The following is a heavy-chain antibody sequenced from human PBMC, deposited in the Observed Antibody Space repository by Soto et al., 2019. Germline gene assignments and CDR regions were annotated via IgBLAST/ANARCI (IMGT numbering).Heavy chain of an antibody. D-gene: IGHD2-15*01. Sequence: GGSLRLSCSASGFTFSSYAMHWVRQAPGKGLEYVSAISSNGGSTYYADSVKGRFTISRDNSKNTLYLQMSSLRAEDTAVYYCVKGSPVVVVAADYPGGIDYWGQGTLVTVSS. CDR2: ISSNGGST. V-gene: IGHV3-64D*08. J-gene: IGHJ4*02. CDR3: VKGSPVVVVAADYPGGIDY. CDR1: GFTFSSYA.